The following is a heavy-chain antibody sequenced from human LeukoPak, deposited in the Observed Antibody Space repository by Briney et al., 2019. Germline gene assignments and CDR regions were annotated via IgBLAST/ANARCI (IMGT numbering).Heavy chain of an antibody. V-gene: IGHV3-9*01. D-gene: IGHD5-18*01. CDR1: GVTFDDYS. CDR3: AKDIERYSYDPYYYYGMDV. Sequence: GRSLRLSCAASGVTFDDYSMHWIRQPPGKGLEWISGISCNSGSIGYPASVNGRSTISRDNAKNSLYLQMNSLRAEDTACYYCAKDIERYSYDPYYYYGMDVWGQGTTVTVSS. J-gene: IGHJ6*02. CDR2: ISCNSGSI.